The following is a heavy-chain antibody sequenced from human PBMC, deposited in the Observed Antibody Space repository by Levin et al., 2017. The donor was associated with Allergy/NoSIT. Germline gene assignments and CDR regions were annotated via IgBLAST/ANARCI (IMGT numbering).Heavy chain of an antibody. CDR2: ISYEGSLR. CDR1: GFSFSSTNYG. CDR3: AKYTANYGYD. Sequence: PGGSLRLSCAASGFSFSSTNYGMHWVRQAPGKGLEWVAVISYEGSLRYYADSVKGRFTISKDDSKSTLYLQMNSLRIEDTAVYYCAKYTANYGYDWGQGTLVTVSS. J-gene: IGHJ4*02. V-gene: IGHV3-30*18. D-gene: IGHD5-18*01.